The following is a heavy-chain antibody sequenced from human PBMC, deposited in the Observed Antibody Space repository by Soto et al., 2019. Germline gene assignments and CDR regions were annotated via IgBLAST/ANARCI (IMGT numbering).Heavy chain of an antibody. CDR2: ISGSGTAT. CDR1: GFTFRTYS. V-gene: IGHV3-23*01. D-gene: IGHD3-22*01. J-gene: IGHJ3*01. Sequence: GGSLRLSCAASGFTFRTYSMSWVRQAPRKGLEWVSGISGSGTATYYTDSVKGRFTVSRDNSKDTVFLQMNTRRVEDTAVYYCAKTRLYDNNDYHRDGFDVWGPGTVVTVSS. CDR3: AKTRLYDNNDYHRDGFDV.